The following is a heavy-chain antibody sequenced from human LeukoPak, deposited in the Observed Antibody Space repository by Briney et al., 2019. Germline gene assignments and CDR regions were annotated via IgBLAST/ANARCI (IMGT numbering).Heavy chain of an antibody. J-gene: IGHJ4*02. D-gene: IGHD1-1*01. CDR3: ARSGGRRTTEFDY. Sequence: ASVKVSCKASGGTFSSYAISWVRQAPGQGLEWMGIINPSGGTTSYAQNFQGRVTMTRDTSTSTVYMELSSLRSDDTAVYYCARSGGRRTTEFDYWGQGTLVTVSS. CDR1: GGTFSSYA. CDR2: INPSGGTT. V-gene: IGHV1-46*01.